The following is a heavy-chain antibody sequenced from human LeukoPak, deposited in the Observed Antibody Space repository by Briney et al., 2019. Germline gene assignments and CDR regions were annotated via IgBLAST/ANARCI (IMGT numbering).Heavy chain of an antibody. CDR2: LSDSGGST. Sequence: GGSLRLSCAASGFTFSSYGMHWVRQAPGKGLEWVSGLSDSGGSTYYADSVKGRFTISRDSSKNTLYLQMNSLRAEDTAVYYCAKDKAGIAARLNGMDVWGQGTTVTVSS. CDR1: GFTFSSYG. CDR3: AKDKAGIAARLNGMDV. V-gene: IGHV3-23*01. J-gene: IGHJ6*02. D-gene: IGHD6-6*01.